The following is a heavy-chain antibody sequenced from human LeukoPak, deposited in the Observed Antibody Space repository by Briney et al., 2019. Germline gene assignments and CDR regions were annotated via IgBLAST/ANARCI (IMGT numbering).Heavy chain of an antibody. CDR2: ITGSGERT. J-gene: IGHJ4*02. CDR3: TRETWFIGN. Sequence: QPGGSLRLSCAASGFTPSTYAMTWVRQAPGKGLEWVSSITGSGERTYYADSVKGRFTISRDNSNNMLYLQMNSLRGEDTAVYYCTRETWFIGNWGQGTLVTVSS. CDR1: GFTPSTYA. V-gene: IGHV3-23*01. D-gene: IGHD2-8*02.